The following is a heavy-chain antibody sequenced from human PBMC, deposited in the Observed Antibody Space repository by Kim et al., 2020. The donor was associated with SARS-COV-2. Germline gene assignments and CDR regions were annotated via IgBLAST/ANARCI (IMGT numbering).Heavy chain of an antibody. CDR1: GGSISSYY. CDR2: IYTSGST. J-gene: IGHJ6*02. CDR3: ARTLSPYYYGSGTLYGMDV. Sequence: SETLSLTCTVSGGSISSYYWSWIRQPAGKGLEWIGRIYTSGSTNYNPSLTSRGTMSVDTPKNQFSLKLSSVTAAGTDVYYCARTLSPYYYGSGTLYGMDVGGQGTAVTVSS. V-gene: IGHV4-4*07. D-gene: IGHD3-10*01.